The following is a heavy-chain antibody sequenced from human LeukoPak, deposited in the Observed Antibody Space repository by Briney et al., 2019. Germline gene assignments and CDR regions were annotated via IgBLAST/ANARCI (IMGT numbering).Heavy chain of an antibody. CDR2: INHSGST. CDR1: GGSFSGYY. Sequence: LYGGSFSGYYWSWIRQPPGKGLEWIGEINHSGSTNYNPSLKSRVTISVDTSKNQFSLKLSSVTAADTAVYYCARGLTERVYSSSWYSYWGQGTLVTVSS. J-gene: IGHJ4*02. CDR3: ARGLTERVYSSSWYSY. D-gene: IGHD6-13*01. V-gene: IGHV4-34*01.